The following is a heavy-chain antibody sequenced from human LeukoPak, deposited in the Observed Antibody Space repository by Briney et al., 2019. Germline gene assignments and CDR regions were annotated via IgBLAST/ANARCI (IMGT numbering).Heavy chain of an antibody. CDR1: GGSFSAYY. CDR3: ARDYGDCGAVDY. V-gene: IGHV4-34*01. J-gene: IGHJ4*02. Sequence: TSETLSLTCAVYGGSFSAYYWSWIRQPPGKGLEWIGKINHGGSTKYNPSLESRVTISVDASKNQFSLKLNSVTAAGTAVYYCARDYGDCGAVDYWGQGTLVTVSS. D-gene: IGHD4-17*01. CDR2: INHGGST.